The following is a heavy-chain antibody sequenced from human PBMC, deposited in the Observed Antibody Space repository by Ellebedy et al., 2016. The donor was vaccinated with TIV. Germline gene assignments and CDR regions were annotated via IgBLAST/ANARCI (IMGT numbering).Heavy chain of an antibody. V-gene: IGHV4-34*01. Sequence: SETLSLTXAVYGASSRGYYWSWIRQRPGKGLQWIGEINHSGSTNYNPSLKSRVTMSVDTSKNQFSLKLISVTAADTAVYYCARGPLLYSDGSGYYPKGDSWGQGTRVTVSS. D-gene: IGHD3-22*01. CDR2: INHSGST. CDR1: GASSRGYY. J-gene: IGHJ4*02. CDR3: ARGPLLYSDGSGYYPKGDS.